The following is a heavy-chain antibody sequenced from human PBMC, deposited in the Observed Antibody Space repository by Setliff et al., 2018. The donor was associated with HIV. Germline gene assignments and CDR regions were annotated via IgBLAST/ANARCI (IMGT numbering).Heavy chain of an antibody. Sequence: PSETLSLTCTVSGGSISSSSYYWGWIRQPPGKGLEWIGYIYYSGSTYYNPSLKGRVSISTDTSKNQFSLRLTSVTAADTALYYCARYTRSGLEAFDIWGPGTMVTVSS. D-gene: IGHD5-12*01. CDR3: ARYTRSGLEAFDI. CDR1: GGSISSSSYY. J-gene: IGHJ3*02. V-gene: IGHV4-30-4*08. CDR2: IYYSGST.